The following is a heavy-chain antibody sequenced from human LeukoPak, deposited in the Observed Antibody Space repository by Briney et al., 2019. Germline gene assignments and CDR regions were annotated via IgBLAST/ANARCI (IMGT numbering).Heavy chain of an antibody. J-gene: IGHJ4*02. CDR2: INSDGSST. V-gene: IGHV3-74*01. D-gene: IGHD3-10*01. Sequence: GGSRRLSCAAPGFTFTRYWMHWVRQGPGKGLVWVSRINSDGSSTSYADSVKGRFTISRDNAKNTLYLQMNSLRAEDTAVYYCARERVMYYYGAGSPDYWGQGTLVTVSS. CDR1: GFTFTRYW. CDR3: ARERVMYYYGAGSPDY.